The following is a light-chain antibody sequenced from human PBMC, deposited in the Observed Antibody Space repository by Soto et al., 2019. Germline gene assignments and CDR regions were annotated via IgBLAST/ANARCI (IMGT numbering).Light chain of an antibody. Sequence: EIVLTQSPDTLSFSPGEGATLSSRASQSVSSNYLAWYQQKRGQPPRLLIYGASIRATDIPDRFSGSGSGTDFTLTISRLEPEDFAVYYCHQYGSSPLTFGGGTKVDIK. J-gene: IGKJ4*01. CDR2: GAS. CDR1: QSVSSNY. V-gene: IGKV3-20*01. CDR3: HQYGSSPLT.